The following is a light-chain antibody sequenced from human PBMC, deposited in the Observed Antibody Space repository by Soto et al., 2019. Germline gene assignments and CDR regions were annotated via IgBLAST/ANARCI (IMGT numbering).Light chain of an antibody. Sequence: QSVLTQPASVSGSLGQSITISCSGTSSDVGAYNYVSWYQQYPGKAPKLMIYHVTDRPSGVSNRFSGSKSGNTASLTISGLQAEDEADYYCSSYTSSSTPLYVFGTGTKVTVL. J-gene: IGLJ1*01. CDR2: HVT. CDR3: SSYTSSSTPLYV. CDR1: SSDVGAYNY. V-gene: IGLV2-14*01.